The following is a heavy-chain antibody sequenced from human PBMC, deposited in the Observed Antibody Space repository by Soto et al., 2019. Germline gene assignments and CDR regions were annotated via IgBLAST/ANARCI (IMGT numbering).Heavy chain of an antibody. V-gene: IGHV3-21*01. J-gene: IGHJ3*02. CDR3: ARVLYCSGGSCYWDDAFDI. Sequence: EVQLVESGGGLVKPGGSLRLSCAASGFTFSSYSMNWVRQAPGKGLEWVSSISSSSSYIYYADSVKGRFTISRDNAKNSLYLQMNSLRAEDTAVYYCARVLYCSGGSCYWDDAFDIWGQGTMVTVSS. CDR1: GFTFSSYS. CDR2: ISSSSSYI. D-gene: IGHD2-15*01.